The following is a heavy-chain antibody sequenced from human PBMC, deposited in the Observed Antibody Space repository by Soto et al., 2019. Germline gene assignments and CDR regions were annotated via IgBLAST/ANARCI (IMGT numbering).Heavy chain of an antibody. CDR3: ARVSRDYYDSSGYYYYGMDV. J-gene: IGHJ6*02. CDR1: GGSISSGSYY. Sequence: SETLSLTCTVSGGSISSGSYYWGWIRQPPGKGLEWIGSIYYSGSTNYNPSLKSRVTISVDTSKNQFSLKLSSVTAADTAVYYCARVSRDYYDSSGYYYYGMDVWGQGTTVTVSS. CDR2: IYYSGST. V-gene: IGHV4-39*07. D-gene: IGHD3-22*01.